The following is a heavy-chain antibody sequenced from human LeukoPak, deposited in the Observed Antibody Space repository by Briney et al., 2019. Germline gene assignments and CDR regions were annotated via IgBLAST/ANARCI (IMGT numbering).Heavy chain of an antibody. CDR2: IYSGGST. V-gene: IGHV3-53*01. Sequence: GGSLRLSCAASGFTVSSNYMSWVRQAPGKGLEWVSVIYSGGSTYYADSVKGRFTISRDNSKNTLYLQMSSLRAEDTAVYYCARARSYDYGDPLDYWGQGTLVTVPS. D-gene: IGHD4-17*01. J-gene: IGHJ4*02. CDR1: GFTVSSNY. CDR3: ARARSYDYGDPLDY.